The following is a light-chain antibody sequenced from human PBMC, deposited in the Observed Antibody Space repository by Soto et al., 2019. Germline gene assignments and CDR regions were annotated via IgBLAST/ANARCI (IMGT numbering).Light chain of an antibody. V-gene: IGKV1-9*01. CDR1: QGISSY. J-gene: IGKJ3*01. CDR2: AAS. Sequence: IQLTQSPSSLSASVGDRVTITCRASQGISSYLAWYQQKPGKAPKLLIYAASTLQSGVPSRFSGSGSGTDFTLTISSLQPEDFATYYCQSGGFTFGPGTKVDI. CDR3: QSGGFT.